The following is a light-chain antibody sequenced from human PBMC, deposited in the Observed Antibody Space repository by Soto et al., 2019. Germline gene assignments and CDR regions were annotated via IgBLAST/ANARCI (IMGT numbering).Light chain of an antibody. Sequence: DIQMTQSPSTLSASVGDRVTITCRASQSISSWLAWYQKKPGKAPKLLIYDASSLESGVPSRFSGSGSGTDFNLTISRLQTEDFATYYCQQANSFTLTFGGGTKLDIK. CDR3: QQANSFTLT. CDR1: QSISSW. CDR2: DAS. V-gene: IGKV1-5*01. J-gene: IGKJ4*01.